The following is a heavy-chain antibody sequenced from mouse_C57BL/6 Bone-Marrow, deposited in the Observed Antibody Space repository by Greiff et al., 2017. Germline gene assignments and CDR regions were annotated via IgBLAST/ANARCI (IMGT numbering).Heavy chain of an antibody. D-gene: IGHD2-1*01. Sequence: VQLQQSGGDLVKPGGSLKLSCAASGFTFSSYGMSWVRQTPDKRLEWVATISSGGSYTYYPDSVKGRFTISRDNAKNTLYLQMSSLKSEDTAMYYCARSTIYYYAMDYWGQGTSVTVSS. CDR2: ISSGGSYT. CDR1: GFTFSSYG. V-gene: IGHV5-6*01. CDR3: ARSTIYYYAMDY. J-gene: IGHJ4*01.